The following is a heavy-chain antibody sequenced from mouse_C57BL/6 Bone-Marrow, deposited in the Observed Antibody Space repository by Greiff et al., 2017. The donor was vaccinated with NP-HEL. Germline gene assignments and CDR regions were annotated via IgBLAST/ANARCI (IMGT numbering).Heavy chain of an antibody. J-gene: IGHJ4*01. Sequence: EVQLVESGGDLVKPGGSLKLSCAASGFTFSSYGMSWVRQTPDKRLEWVATISSGGSYTYYPDSVKGRFTISRDNAKNTLYLQMSSLKSEDTAMYYCARHRWLRHATDYWGQGTSVTVSS. CDR2: ISSGGSYT. V-gene: IGHV5-6*01. CDR3: ARHRWLRHATDY. CDR1: GFTFSSYG. D-gene: IGHD2-2*01.